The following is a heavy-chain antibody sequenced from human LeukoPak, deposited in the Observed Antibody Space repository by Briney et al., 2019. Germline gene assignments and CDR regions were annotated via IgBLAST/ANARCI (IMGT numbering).Heavy chain of an antibody. J-gene: IGHJ4*02. CDR2: ISSSSSYI. V-gene: IGHV3-21*01. CDR3: ARDQRDGDYDFDY. Sequence: GSLRLSCAASGFTFSSYSMNWVRLAPGKGLEWVSSISSSSSYIYYADSVKGRFTISRDNAKNSLYLQMNSLRAEDTAVYYCARDQRDGDYDFDYWGQGTLVTVSS. D-gene: IGHD4-17*01. CDR1: GFTFSSYS.